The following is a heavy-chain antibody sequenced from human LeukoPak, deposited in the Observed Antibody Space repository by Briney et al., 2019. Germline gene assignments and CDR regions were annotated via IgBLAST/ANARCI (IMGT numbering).Heavy chain of an antibody. V-gene: IGHV3-9*01. CDR2: ISWNSGSI. CDR1: GFTFDDYA. J-gene: IGHJ4*02. Sequence: GRSLRLSCAASGFTFDDYAMHWFRQAPGKGLDWFSGISWNSGSIGYADSMKGRFTISRDNAKNSLYLQMNSLRSEDTALYYCAKDRALRGRGLYYFDYWGQGTLVTVSS. D-gene: IGHD3-10*01. CDR3: AKDRALRGRGLYYFDY.